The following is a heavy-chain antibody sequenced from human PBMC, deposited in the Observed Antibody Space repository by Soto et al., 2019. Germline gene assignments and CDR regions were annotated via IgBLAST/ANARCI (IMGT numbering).Heavy chain of an antibody. V-gene: IGHV2-5*02. CDR2: IYWDDDK. CDR1: GFSLSTSGVG. CDR3: ARRLGGDYADY. Sequence: QITLKESGPTLVKPTQTLTLTCTFSGFSLSTSGVGVGWIRQPPGKALEWLALIYWDDDKRYSPSLKSRLTITKDPSKNQVVLTMTNMDPVDTATYYCARRLGGDYADYWGQGTLVTVSS. J-gene: IGHJ4*02.